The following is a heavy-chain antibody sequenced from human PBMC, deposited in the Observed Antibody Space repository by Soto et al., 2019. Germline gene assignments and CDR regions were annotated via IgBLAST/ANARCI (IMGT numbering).Heavy chain of an antibody. Sequence: EVQLVESGGGLVQPGGSLRLSCVASGFTFSEYWVSWVRQAPGKGLEWVANIKEHGIETFYVDSVKGRFTISRDDANSSLYLRVSSLRAEDTAVYYCARSLSHVAARAEGVYFDYWGQGTLVTVSS. J-gene: IGHJ4*02. CDR3: ARSLSHVAARAEGVYFDY. CDR2: IKEHGIET. D-gene: IGHD6-6*01. V-gene: IGHV3-7*01. CDR1: GFTFSEYW.